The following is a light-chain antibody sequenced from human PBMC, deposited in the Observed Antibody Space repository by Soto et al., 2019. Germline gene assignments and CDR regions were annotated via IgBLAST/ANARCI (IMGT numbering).Light chain of an antibody. CDR3: QVWDNNYDHYV. V-gene: IGLV3-21*02. CDR2: DDG. Sequence: SYALTQPPSVSVAPGQTARITCGRNNIGGKSLHWYQQKPGQGPVLVVYDDGDRPSGIPERFSGSNSGNTATLTISRVEAGDEADYYCQVWDNNYDHYVFGTGTKATVL. CDR1: NIGGKS. J-gene: IGLJ1*01.